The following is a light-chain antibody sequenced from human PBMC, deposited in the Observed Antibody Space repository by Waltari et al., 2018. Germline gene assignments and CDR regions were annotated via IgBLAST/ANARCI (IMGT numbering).Light chain of an antibody. Sequence: QSALTQPPSASGSPGPSVPISCTGTSRDVGGYNYVSWYQHHPGKAPKLIIFEVYKRPSGVPDRFSGSKSGNTASLTVSGLQTEDEADYYCSSFAGINNFGVFGGGTKLTVL. J-gene: IGLJ2*01. V-gene: IGLV2-8*01. CDR3: SSFAGINNFGV. CDR2: EVY. CDR1: SRDVGGYNY.